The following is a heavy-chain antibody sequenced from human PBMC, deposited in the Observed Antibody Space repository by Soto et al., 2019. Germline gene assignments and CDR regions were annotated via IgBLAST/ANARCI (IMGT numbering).Heavy chain of an antibody. J-gene: IGHJ4*02. V-gene: IGHV3-30*18. CDR3: AKDGSLNFDY. CDR1: GFTFSHYA. D-gene: IGHD1-26*01. CDR2: MSYDGSKE. Sequence: QVQLVESVGGVVQPGRSLRLSCAASGFTFSHYAMHWVRQAPGKGLEWVALMSYDGSKEYYADSVKGRFTISRDNSKNTLYLQMNSLRAEDTAVYYCAKDGSLNFDYWGQGTLVTVSS.